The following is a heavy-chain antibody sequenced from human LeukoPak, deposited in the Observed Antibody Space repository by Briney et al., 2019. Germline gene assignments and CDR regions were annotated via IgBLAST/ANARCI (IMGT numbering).Heavy chain of an antibody. Sequence: GGSLRLSCAASGFTFSSYGMSWVRQAPGKGLEWVSLISGSGGSTYYADSVKGRFTISRDNSKNTLYLQINSLRAEDTAVYYCARELIGLGESRGYFDSWGQGTLVTVSS. CDR2: ISGSGGST. V-gene: IGHV3-23*01. CDR1: GFTFSSYG. D-gene: IGHD3-10*01. CDR3: ARELIGLGESRGYFDS. J-gene: IGHJ4*02.